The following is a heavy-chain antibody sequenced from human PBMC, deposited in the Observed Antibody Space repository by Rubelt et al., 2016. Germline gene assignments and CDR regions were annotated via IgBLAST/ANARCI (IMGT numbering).Heavy chain of an antibody. CDR3: ATGYSSGWYVAY. D-gene: IGHD6-19*01. J-gene: IGHJ4*02. V-gene: IGHV1-3*01. Sequence: QVQLVQSGAEVKKPGASVKVSCKAAGYSFTTYSIHWVRQAPGQRLEWMGWINAGNGNTKYSQKFQGRGTIPRDTSASTAYMELSSLRSEDTAIYYCATGYSSGWYVAYWGQGTLVTVSS. CDR2: INAGNGNT. CDR1: GYSFTTYS.